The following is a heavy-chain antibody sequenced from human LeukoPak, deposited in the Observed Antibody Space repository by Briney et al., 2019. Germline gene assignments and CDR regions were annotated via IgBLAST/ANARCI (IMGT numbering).Heavy chain of an antibody. CDR1: GVTFSSYG. CDR2: MRYDVSNK. J-gene: IGHJ4*02. D-gene: IGHD3-10*01. V-gene: IGHV3-30*02. Sequence: PGGCLRLSCAASGVTFSSYGIHAGRQAPGKGLWWVAFMRYDVSNKYYADSVKGRFTISRDTSKSTLYLQMNSRGAEATAVYYCARDRTKRFGEFYLEYWGQGTLVTVSS. CDR3: ARDRTKRFGEFYLEY.